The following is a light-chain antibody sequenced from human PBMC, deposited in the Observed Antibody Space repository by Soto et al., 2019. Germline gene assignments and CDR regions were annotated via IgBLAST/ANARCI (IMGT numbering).Light chain of an antibody. CDR3: SSYTSSTTLV. Sequence: QSALTQPASVSGSPGQSITLSCTGSSSDVGGYKYVSWYQQLPGKAPKLMIYDVSIRTSGVSNRFSGSKSGNTASLTISGLQAEDEADYYCSSYTSSTTLVFGTGNKLTVL. CDR2: DVS. J-gene: IGLJ1*01. CDR1: SSDVGGYKY. V-gene: IGLV2-14*03.